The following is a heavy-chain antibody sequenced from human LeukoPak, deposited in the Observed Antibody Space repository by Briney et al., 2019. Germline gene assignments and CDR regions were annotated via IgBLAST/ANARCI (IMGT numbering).Heavy chain of an antibody. Sequence: RGSLRPSRASSGLSFSRSWMLGVRQGPGKGVVGVARMNADGRTITYADSVKGRFTISRDNAKNTLYLQMNSLRTEDAAVYYCARAANDYIDVWGGRTQVTVSS. CDR3: ARAANDYIDV. J-gene: IGHJ2*01. CDR1: GLSFSRSW. CDR2: MNADGRTI. D-gene: IGHD1-1*01. V-gene: IGHV3-74*01.